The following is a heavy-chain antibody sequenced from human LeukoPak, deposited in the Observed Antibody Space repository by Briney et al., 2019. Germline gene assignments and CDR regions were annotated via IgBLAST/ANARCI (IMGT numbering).Heavy chain of an antibody. Sequence: PSQTLPLTCTVSGVSISSDYWSWIRQPPGKGLEWIGYIYYSGSTKYNPSLKSRVTISVDTSKNQFSLKLSSVTAAATAVYYCARGARAGYNLEPFDYWGQGTLVTVSS. CDR2: IYYSGST. J-gene: IGHJ4*02. CDR3: ARGARAGYNLEPFDY. CDR1: GVSISSDY. D-gene: IGHD5-24*01. V-gene: IGHV4-59*08.